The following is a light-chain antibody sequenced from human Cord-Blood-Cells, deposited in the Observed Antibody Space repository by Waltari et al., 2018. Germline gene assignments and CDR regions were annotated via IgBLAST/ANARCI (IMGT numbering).Light chain of an antibody. J-gene: IGLJ3*02. Sequence: QSALTPPASVSGSPGQSITISCTGTSSDAGGHHHVSWYQKHPGKAPKLMMYEGGKRPSGVSSRFSGSKSGNTASLTISGLQAEDEADYYCGSDTGSSTLVFGGGTKLTVL. CDR1: SSDAGGHHH. CDR3: GSDTGSSTLV. V-gene: IGLV2-23*01. CDR2: EGG.